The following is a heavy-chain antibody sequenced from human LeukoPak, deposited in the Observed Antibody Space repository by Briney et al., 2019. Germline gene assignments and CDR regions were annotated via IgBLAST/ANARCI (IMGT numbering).Heavy chain of an antibody. J-gene: IGHJ4*02. V-gene: IGHV4-34*01. D-gene: IGHD1-7*01. CDR2: INHSGST. CDR3: ARGSWYNWNYGLDY. Sequence: PETLSLTCAVYGGSFSGYYWSWIRQPPGKGLEWIGEINHSGSTNYNPSLKSRVTMSVDTSKNQFSLKLSSVTAADTAVYYCARGSWYNWNYGLDYWGQGTLVTVSS. CDR1: GGSFSGYY.